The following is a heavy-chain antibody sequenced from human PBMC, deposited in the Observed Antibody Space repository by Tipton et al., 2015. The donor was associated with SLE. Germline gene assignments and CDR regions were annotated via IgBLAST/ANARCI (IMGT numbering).Heavy chain of an antibody. Sequence: QSGAEVKKPGSSVKVSCKASGGTFSSYAISWVRQAPGHGLEWMGGIIPIFGTANYAQKFKGRVTITADESTSTAYMELSSLRSEDTAVYYCARDQIVVVVAAVVDYWRQGALVTVSS. CDR3: ARDQIVVVVAAVVDY. CDR1: GGTFSSYA. V-gene: IGHV1-69*01. J-gene: IGHJ4*02. D-gene: IGHD2-15*01. CDR2: IIPIFGTA.